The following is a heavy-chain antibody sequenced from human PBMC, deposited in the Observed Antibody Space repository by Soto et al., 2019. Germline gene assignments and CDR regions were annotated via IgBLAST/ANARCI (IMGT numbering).Heavy chain of an antibody. CDR2: IYYSGST. V-gene: IGHV4-31*03. CDR1: GGSISSGGYY. CDR3: ARVSPVDNNSDY. J-gene: IGHJ4*02. Sequence: PSETLSLTCTVSGGSISSGGYYWSWIRQHPGKGLEWIGYIYYSGSTYYNPSLKSRVTISVDTSKNQFSLKLSSVTAADTAVYYCARVSPVDNNSDYWGQGTLVTVSS. D-gene: IGHD5-12*01.